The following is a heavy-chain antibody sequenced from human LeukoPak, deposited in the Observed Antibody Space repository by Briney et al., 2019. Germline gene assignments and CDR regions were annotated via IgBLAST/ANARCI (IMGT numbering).Heavy chain of an antibody. D-gene: IGHD3-22*01. V-gene: IGHV4-39*01. CDR2: IYYSGST. J-gene: IGHJ3*02. CDR1: GGSISSSSYY. Sequence: SETLSLTCTVSGGSISSSSYYWGWIRQPPGKGLEWIGSIYYSGSTYYNPSLKSRVTISVDTSKNQFSLKLSSVTAADTAVYYCASVTMIVVVKTPDAFDIWGQGTMVTVSS. CDR3: ASVTMIVVVKTPDAFDI.